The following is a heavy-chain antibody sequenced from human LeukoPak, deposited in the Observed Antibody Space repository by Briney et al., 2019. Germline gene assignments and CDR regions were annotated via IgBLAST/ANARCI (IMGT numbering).Heavy chain of an antibody. CDR1: GYTFTDYY. CDR2: INPNSGGT. V-gene: IGHV1-2*06. CDR3: AREGLRSNWFDP. J-gene: IGHJ5*02. Sequence: ASVKVSCKASGYTFTDYYMHWVRQAPGQGLEWIGRINPNSGGTNYAQKFQGRVTMTRDTSISTAYMELSRLRSDDTAVYYCAREGLRSNWFDPWGQGTLVTVSS. D-gene: IGHD5-12*01.